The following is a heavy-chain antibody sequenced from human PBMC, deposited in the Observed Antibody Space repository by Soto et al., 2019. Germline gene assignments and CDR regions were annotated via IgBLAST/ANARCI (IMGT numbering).Heavy chain of an antibody. D-gene: IGHD3-10*01. CDR2: INSDGSST. CDR3: VRSGPSRTEPFDI. Sequence: EVQLVESGGGLVQPGGSLRVSCVASGFTFSSSWMHWVRHAPGKGLVWVSRINSDGSSTSYADSVKGRFTISRDNAKNTLFLQMNSLRAEDTAVYYCVRSGPSRTEPFDIWGQGIMVTVSS. V-gene: IGHV3-74*01. J-gene: IGHJ3*02. CDR1: GFTFSSSW.